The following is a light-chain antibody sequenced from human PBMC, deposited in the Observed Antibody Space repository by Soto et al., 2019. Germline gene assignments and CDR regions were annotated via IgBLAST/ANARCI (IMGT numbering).Light chain of an antibody. CDR1: QSVLSSSNNKNY. CDR2: WSS. Sequence: DIVMTQSPDSLTVSLGERATINCKSSQSVLSSSNNKNYLAWYQQKPGQPPKLLIHWSSTRESGVPDRFSGSGSGTDFTLTVSSLQDEDVAVYYCQQYYDTPLTFGGGTKVQI. V-gene: IGKV4-1*01. J-gene: IGKJ4*01. CDR3: QQYYDTPLT.